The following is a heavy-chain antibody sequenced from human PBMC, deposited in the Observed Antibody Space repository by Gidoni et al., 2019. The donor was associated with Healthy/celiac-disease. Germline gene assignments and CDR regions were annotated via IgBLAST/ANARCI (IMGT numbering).Heavy chain of an antibody. CDR3: AKGRAYSSGCSTHDY. CDR2: ISYDGSNK. CDR1: GFAFTRYG. V-gene: IGHV3-30*18. Sequence: QVQLVSSGGGVVQPGRSLRLSCAASGFAFTRYGMHWVRQAPGKGLEWVAVISYDGSNKYYADAVKGRFTNARDNYKNTLYLQMNSLGAEETAVYYCAKGRAYSSGCSTHDYWGQGTLVTVSS. D-gene: IGHD6-19*01. J-gene: IGHJ4*02.